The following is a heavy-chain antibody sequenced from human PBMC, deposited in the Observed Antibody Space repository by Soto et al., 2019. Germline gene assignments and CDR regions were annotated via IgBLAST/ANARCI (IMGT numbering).Heavy chain of an antibody. J-gene: IGHJ6*02. Sequence: SETLSLTCAVYGGSFSGYYWSWIRQPPGKGLEWIGEINHSGSTNYNPSLKSRVTISVDTSKNQFSLKLSSVTAADTAVYYCATGVEWDYYYGMDVWGQGTTVTVS. CDR1: GGSFSGYY. D-gene: IGHD3-10*01. V-gene: IGHV4-34*01. CDR3: ATGVEWDYYYGMDV. CDR2: INHSGST.